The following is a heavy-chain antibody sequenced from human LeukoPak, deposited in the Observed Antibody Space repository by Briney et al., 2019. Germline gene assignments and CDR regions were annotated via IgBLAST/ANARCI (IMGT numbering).Heavy chain of an antibody. J-gene: IGHJ4*02. CDR2: IIPFLGVP. CDR3: VTSRPRYSTLELEN. Sequence: SVKVSCKASGGTLDNYAVTWVRQAPGQGLEWMGRIIPFLGVPNYAPKIQGRLTITTDRSTSTAYMELSSLRSEDTAVYFCVTSRPRYSTLELENWGQGTLVTVSS. D-gene: IGHD6-13*01. CDR1: GGTLDNYA. V-gene: IGHV1-69*04.